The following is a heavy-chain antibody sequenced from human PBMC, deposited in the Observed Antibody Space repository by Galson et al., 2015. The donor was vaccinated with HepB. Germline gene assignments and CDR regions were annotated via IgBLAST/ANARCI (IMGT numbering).Heavy chain of an antibody. CDR2: MNPNSGNT. V-gene: IGHV1-8*01. D-gene: IGHD6-19*01. CDR1: GYTFTSYD. J-gene: IGHJ4*02. Sequence: SVKVSCKASGYTFTSYDINWVRQATGQGLEWMGWMNPNSGNTGYAQKFQGRVTMTRNTSISTAYMELSSLRSEDTAVYYCARGSPYIGAVADGYWGQGTLVTVSS. CDR3: ARGSPYIGAVADGY.